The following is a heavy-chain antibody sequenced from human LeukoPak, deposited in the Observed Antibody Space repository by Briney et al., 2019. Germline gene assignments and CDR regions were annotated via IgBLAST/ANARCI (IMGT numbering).Heavy chain of an antibody. CDR3: AKTFCSGDCYQFYFQD. Sequence: GESLKISCKGSGYSFSSYWIGWVRQMPGKGLEWMGIIYPGDSNIRYSPSFQGQVTISADKSISTAYLQWNSLKASDTAMYYRAKTFCSGDCYQFYFQDWGQGTLVTVSS. V-gene: IGHV5-51*01. CDR2: IYPGDSNI. D-gene: IGHD2-21*02. CDR1: GYSFSSYW. J-gene: IGHJ4*02.